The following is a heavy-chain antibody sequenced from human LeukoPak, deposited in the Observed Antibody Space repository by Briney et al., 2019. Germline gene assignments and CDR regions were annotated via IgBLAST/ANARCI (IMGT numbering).Heavy chain of an antibody. D-gene: IGHD2/OR15-2a*01. CDR3: AKDLSPAYFHH. CDR1: EFIFRSYD. CDR2: ISYDGSNE. J-gene: IGHJ1*01. Sequence: GGSLRLSCAASEFIFRSYDMHWVRQAPGKGLEWVAFISYDGSNEYYADSVKGRFTISRDNSENTLYLQMNSLRAEDTAVYHCAKDLSPAYFHHWGQGTLVTVSS. V-gene: IGHV3-30*02.